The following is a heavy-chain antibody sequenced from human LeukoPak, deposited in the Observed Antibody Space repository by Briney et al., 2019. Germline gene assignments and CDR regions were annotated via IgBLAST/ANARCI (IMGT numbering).Heavy chain of an antibody. J-gene: IGHJ4*02. V-gene: IGHV4-4*07. CDR3: ARGQGRYGSGSYYRFDY. CDR2: IYTSGST. CDR1: GGSISSYY. Sequence: PSETLSLTCTVPGGSISSYYWSWIRQPAGKGLEWIGRIYTSGSTNYNPSLKSRVTMSVDTSKNQFSLKLSSVTAADTAVYYCARGQGRYGSGSYYRFDYWGQGTLVTVSS. D-gene: IGHD3-10*01.